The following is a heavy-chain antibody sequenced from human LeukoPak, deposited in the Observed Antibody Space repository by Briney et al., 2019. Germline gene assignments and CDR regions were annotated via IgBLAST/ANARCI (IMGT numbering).Heavy chain of an antibody. CDR2: INHSGST. J-gene: IGHJ4*02. CDR3: ARHYCSGGSCYPFDY. V-gene: IGHV4-4*02. CDR1: GYSISSNHW. Sequence: SETLSLTCAVSGYSISSNHWWSWIRQPPGKGLEWIGEINHSGSTNYNPSLKNRVTISLDTSKKQFSLKLSSVTAADTAVYYCARHYCSGGSCYPFDYWGQGTLVTVSS. D-gene: IGHD2-15*01.